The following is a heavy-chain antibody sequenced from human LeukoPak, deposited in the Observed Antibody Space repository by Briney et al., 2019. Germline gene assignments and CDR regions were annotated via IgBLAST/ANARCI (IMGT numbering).Heavy chain of an antibody. CDR1: GFTFSSYS. CDR3: AREWRVTMIVPFDP. CDR2: ISSSSSTI. Sequence: GGSLRLSCAASGFTFSSYSMNWVRQAPGKGLEWVSYISSSSSTIYYADSVKGRFTISRDNARNSLYPQMNSLRAEDTAVYYCAREWRVTMIVPFDPWGQGTLVTVSS. J-gene: IGHJ5*02. V-gene: IGHV3-48*01. D-gene: IGHD3-22*01.